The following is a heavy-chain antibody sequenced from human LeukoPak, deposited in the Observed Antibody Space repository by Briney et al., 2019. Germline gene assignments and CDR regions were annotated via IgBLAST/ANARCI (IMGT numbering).Heavy chain of an antibody. CDR1: GGSISSYH. V-gene: IGHV4-59*12. Sequence: SETLSLTCSVSGGSISSYHWSWIRQPPGKGLEWIGYLYYSGSPNYNPSLKSRVTISMDTSTNQFSLKLSSVTAADTAVYYCARDLEWELAFDIWGQGTMVTVSS. CDR3: ARDLEWELAFDI. J-gene: IGHJ3*02. CDR2: LYYSGSP. D-gene: IGHD1-26*01.